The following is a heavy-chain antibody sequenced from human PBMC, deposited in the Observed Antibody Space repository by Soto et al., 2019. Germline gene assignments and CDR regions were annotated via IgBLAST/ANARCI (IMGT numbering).Heavy chain of an antibody. CDR2: IYWNDDK. D-gene: IGHD3-10*01. CDR3: AHSRYYYGSGSSGGFDP. Sequence: SGPTLVNPTQTLTXTCTFSGFSLSTSGVGVGWIRQPPGKALEWLALIYWNDDKRYSPSLKSRLTITKDTSKNQVVLTMTNMDPVDTATYYCAHSRYYYGSGSSGGFDPWGQGTLVTVSS. CDR1: GFSLSTSGVG. V-gene: IGHV2-5*01. J-gene: IGHJ5*02.